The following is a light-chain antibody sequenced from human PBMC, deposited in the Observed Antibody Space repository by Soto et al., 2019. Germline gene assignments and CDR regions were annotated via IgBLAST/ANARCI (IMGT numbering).Light chain of an antibody. CDR1: QGISNY. Sequence: DIQMPQSPSSLSASVGDRVTITCLARQGISNYLAWYQQKPGTVPKLLIYAASTLQSGVPSRVSGSGSGTDFTLTISSLQTEDVETGFGQNYSSATRNFGPGTKVHIK. V-gene: IGKV1-27*01. J-gene: IGKJ3*01. CDR3: QNYSSATRN. CDR2: AAS.